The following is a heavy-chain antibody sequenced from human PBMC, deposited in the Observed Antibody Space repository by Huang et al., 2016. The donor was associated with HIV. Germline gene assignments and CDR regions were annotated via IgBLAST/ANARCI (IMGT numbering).Heavy chain of an antibody. J-gene: IGHJ4*02. CDR2: IYYRGST. Sequence: QVQLRESGPGLVKPSETLSLLCIVSGGSISSHHWSWMRQSPGKGLEWIGHIYYRGSTNYNPSLESRLTISLDTSKNEFSLKLSSVTAADTAVYYCARATSYFYDSDGYYFDYWGQGTLVTVSS. D-gene: IGHD2-21*01. CDR1: GGSISSHH. V-gene: IGHV4-59*11. CDR3: ARATSYFYDSDGYYFDY.